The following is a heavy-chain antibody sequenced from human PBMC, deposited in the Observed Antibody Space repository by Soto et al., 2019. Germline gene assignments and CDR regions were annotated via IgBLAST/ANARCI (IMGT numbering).Heavy chain of an antibody. V-gene: IGHV3-11*01. J-gene: IGHJ4*02. CDR1: GFTFSDYY. D-gene: IGHD3-16*01. CDR2: ISFSGSTI. CDR3: AGGDSGPFDS. Sequence: GGSLRLSCAASGFTFSDYYFTWIRQAPGKGLEWVSYISFSGSTIYYADSVKGRFTISRDNAKNSLYLQMNNLRPEDTAVYYCAGGDSGPFDSWGQGTLVSVSS.